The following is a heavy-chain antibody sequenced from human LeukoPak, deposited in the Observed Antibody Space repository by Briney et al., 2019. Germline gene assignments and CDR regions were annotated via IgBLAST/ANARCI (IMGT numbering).Heavy chain of an antibody. Sequence: GGSLRLSCAASGFTFSSYSMNWVRQAPGKGLEWVSSISSSSSYIYYADSVKGRFTISRDNAKNSLYLQMNSLRAEDTAVYYCARGGSYDILTGPDPDYWGQGTLVTVSS. J-gene: IGHJ4*02. V-gene: IGHV3-21*01. D-gene: IGHD3-9*01. CDR1: GFTFSSYS. CDR2: ISSSSSYI. CDR3: ARGGSYDILTGPDPDY.